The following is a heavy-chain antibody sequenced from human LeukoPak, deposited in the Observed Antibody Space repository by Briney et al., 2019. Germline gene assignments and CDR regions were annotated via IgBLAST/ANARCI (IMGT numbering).Heavy chain of an antibody. Sequence: ASVTVSCMASGYTFTIYAMHWVRQAPGQRLEWMGWINAGNGNTKYSQKFQGRVTITRDTSASTAYMELSSLRSEDTAVYYCAVVYAMSYSYYYGMDVWGQGTTVTVSS. CDR1: GYTFTIYA. J-gene: IGHJ6*02. V-gene: IGHV1-3*01. D-gene: IGHD2-8*02. CDR2: INAGNGNT. CDR3: AVVYAMSYSYYYGMDV.